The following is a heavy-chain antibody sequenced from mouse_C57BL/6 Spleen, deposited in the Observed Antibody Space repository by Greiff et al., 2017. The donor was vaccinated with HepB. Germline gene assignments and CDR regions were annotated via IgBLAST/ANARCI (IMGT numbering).Heavy chain of an antibody. CDR3: ARTANWDRDWYFDV. Sequence: VMLVESGPGLVAPSQSLSITCTVSGFSLTSYAISWVRQPPGKGLEWLGVIWTGGGTNYNSALKSRLSISKDNSKSQVFLKMNSLQTDDTARYYCARTANWDRDWYFDVWGTGTTVTVSS. CDR1: GFSLTSYA. V-gene: IGHV2-9-1*01. D-gene: IGHD4-1*01. CDR2: IWTGGGT. J-gene: IGHJ1*03.